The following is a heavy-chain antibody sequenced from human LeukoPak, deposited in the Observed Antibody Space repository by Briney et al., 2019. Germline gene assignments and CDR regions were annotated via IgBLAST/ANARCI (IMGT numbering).Heavy chain of an antibody. J-gene: IGHJ4*02. CDR2: IYYSGST. D-gene: IGHD1-26*01. CDR1: GGSISSSSYY. V-gene: IGHV4-39*07. Sequence: SETLSLTCTVSGGSISSSSYYRGWIRQPPGKGLEWIGSIYYSGSTYYNPSLKSRVTISVDTSKNQFSLKLSSVTAADTAVYYCARSRGYSGSSLNWGQGTLVTVSS. CDR3: ARSRGYSGSSLN.